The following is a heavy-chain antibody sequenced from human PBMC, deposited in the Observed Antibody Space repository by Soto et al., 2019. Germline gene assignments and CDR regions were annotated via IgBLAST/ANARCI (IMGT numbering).Heavy chain of an antibody. V-gene: IGHV3-23*01. CDR3: AKDRNYPRDQFNN. Sequence: PGGPLRSSVTALGITFHNYAMRWGRQCPGKGLEWFSSISANGQGIYSADSVKGRFIISRDSSKNTVFLHMDSLSAEDTAVYYCAKDRNYPRDQFNNWGQGTLVTVSS. D-gene: IGHD1-7*01. CDR1: GITFHNYA. CDR2: ISANGQGI. J-gene: IGHJ4*02.